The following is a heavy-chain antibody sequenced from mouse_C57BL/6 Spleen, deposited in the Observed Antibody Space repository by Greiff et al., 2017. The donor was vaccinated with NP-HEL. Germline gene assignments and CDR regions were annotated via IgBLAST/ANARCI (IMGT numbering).Heavy chain of an antibody. J-gene: IGHJ4*01. Sequence: QVQLQQSGAELVRPGASVTLSCKASGYTFTDYEMHWVKQTPVHGLEWIGAIDPETVGTAYNQKFKGKAILTADKSSSTAYMELRSLTSEDSAVYYCTRWETGGDAMDYWGQGTSVTVSS. D-gene: IGHD4-1*01. CDR2: IDPETVGT. V-gene: IGHV1-15*01. CDR1: GYTFTDYE. CDR3: TRWETGGDAMDY.